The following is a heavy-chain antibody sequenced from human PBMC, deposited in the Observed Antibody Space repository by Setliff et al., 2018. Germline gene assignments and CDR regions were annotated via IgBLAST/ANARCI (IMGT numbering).Heavy chain of an antibody. V-gene: IGHV1-2*04. CDR2: INPNSXXX. Sequence: ASVKVSCKASGYTFTGYYMHWVRQAPGQGLEWMGWINPNSXXXNXAQKXXGWVTMTRDTSISTAYMELNSLRAEDTGVYYCAKGSRGWPRENFDYWGQGTLVTVSS. J-gene: IGHJ4*02. D-gene: IGHD6-19*01. CDR1: GYTFTGYY. CDR3: AKGSRGWPRENFDY.